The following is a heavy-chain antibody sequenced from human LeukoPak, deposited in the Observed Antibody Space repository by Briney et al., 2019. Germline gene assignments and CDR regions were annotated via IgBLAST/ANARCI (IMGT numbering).Heavy chain of an antibody. D-gene: IGHD2-15*01. V-gene: IGHV3-23*01. CDR1: GFSLTTSG. J-gene: IGHJ4*02. CDR3: AKDLLSGGNCYSIFHY. Sequence: LTLTCTFSGFSLTTSGMCVSWVRQAPGKGLEWLSSISTNGGGTYYADSVKGRFTISRDNSKNTLYLQMNSLRAEDTAVYYCAKDLLSGGNCYSIFHYWGQGTLVTVSS. CDR2: ISTNGGGT.